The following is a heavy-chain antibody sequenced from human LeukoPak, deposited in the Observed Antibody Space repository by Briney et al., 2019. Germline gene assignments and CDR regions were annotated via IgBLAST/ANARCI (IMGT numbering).Heavy chain of an antibody. CDR2: MTHDGSGK. CDR3: ITDPGAWEPI. J-gene: IGHJ3*02. CDR1: GFPFGNYW. D-gene: IGHD1-26*01. Sequence: GGSLRLSCAASGFPFGNYWMSWVRQAPGKGPEWVASMTHDGSGKYYVDSVKGRFTISRDDSRNTLYLQMNSLKTEDTAVYYCITDPGAWEPIWGQGTLVTVSS. V-gene: IGHV3-7*03.